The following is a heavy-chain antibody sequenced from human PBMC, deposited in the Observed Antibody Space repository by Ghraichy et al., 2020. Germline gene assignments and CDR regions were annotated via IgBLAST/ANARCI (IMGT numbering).Heavy chain of an antibody. V-gene: IGHV3-23*01. CDR3: AKASGWYLFDY. J-gene: IGHJ4*02. CDR1: GFTFSSYA. D-gene: IGHD6-19*01. CDR2: ISGSGGST. Sequence: LSLTCAASGFTFSSYAMSWVRQAPGKGLEWVSAISGSGGSTYYADSVKGRFTISRDNSKNTLYLQMNSLRAEDTAVYYCAKASGWYLFDYWGQGTLVTVSS.